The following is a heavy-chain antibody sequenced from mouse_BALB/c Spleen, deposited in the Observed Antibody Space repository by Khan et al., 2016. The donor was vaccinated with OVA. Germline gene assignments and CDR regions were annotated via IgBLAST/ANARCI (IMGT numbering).Heavy chain of an antibody. J-gene: IGHJ4*01. CDR1: GYTFTTAG. CDR2: INTHSGVP. CDR3: ARGGAADYRNDGGAMEY. D-gene: IGHD2-12*01. V-gene: IGHV9-4*02. Sequence: QIQLVQSGPELKKPGETVRISCKASGYTFTTAGIQWVQKMPGKGLKWIGWINTHSGVPKYAEDFKGRFAFSLEISVNTAYLQITNLKNEDTATYFWARGGAADYRNDGGAMEYWGQGTSVTVSS.